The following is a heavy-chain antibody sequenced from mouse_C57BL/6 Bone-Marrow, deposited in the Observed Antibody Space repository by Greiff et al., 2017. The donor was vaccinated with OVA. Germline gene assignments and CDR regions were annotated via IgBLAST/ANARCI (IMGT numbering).Heavy chain of an antibody. V-gene: IGHV1-15*01. CDR1: GYTFTDYE. CDR2: IDPETGGT. D-gene: IGHD1-1*01. Sequence: VQLQQSGAELVRPGASVTLSCKASGYTFTDYEMHWVKQTPVHGLEWIGAIDPETGGTAYNQKFKGNAILTADKSSSTAYMELRSLTSEDSAVYYCTRAVREYFDVWGTGTTVTVSS. CDR3: TRAVREYFDV. J-gene: IGHJ1*03.